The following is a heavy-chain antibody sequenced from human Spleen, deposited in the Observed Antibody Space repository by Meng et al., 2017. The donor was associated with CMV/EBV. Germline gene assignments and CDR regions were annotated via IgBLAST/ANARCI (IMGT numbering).Heavy chain of an antibody. D-gene: IGHD6-19*01. J-gene: IGHJ4*02. V-gene: IGHV4-31*02. Sequence: SGGSISSGGYYWSWIRQHPGKGLEWIGYIYYSGSTYYNPSLKSRVTISVDTSKNQFSLKLSSVTAADTAVYYCASLYSSGWYYFDYWGQGTLVTVSS. CDR2: IYYSGST. CDR1: GGSISSGGYY. CDR3: ASLYSSGWYYFDY.